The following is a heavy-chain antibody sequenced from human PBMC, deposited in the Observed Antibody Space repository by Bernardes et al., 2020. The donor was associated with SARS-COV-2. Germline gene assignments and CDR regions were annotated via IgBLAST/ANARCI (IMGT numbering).Heavy chain of an antibody. Sequence: GGSLRLSCAASEFTVSSNYMSWVRQAPGKGLEWVSVIYSGGSTYYTDSVKGRFTISRDNSKNTLYLQMNSLRAEDTAVYFCARHAKDCTRGVCQTYYYYAMDVWGQGTTVTVSS. CDR2: IYSGGST. CDR1: EFTVSSNY. J-gene: IGHJ6*02. D-gene: IGHD2-8*01. CDR3: ARHAKDCTRGVCQTYYYYAMDV. V-gene: IGHV3-66*04.